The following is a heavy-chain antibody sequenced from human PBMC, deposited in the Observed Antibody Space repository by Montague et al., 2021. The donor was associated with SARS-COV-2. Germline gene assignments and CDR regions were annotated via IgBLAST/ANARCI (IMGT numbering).Heavy chain of an antibody. V-gene: IGHV4-61*02. J-gene: IGHJ5*02. Sequence: TLSLTCTVSGGSIRSGIYYWSWIRQPAGKGLEWIGRIYTSGGTNYNPSLNSRVTISVDTSKNQFSLKLSSVTAADTAVNYCARGTTVSSSGYYTGWFDPWGQGTLVTVSS. CDR1: GGSIRSGIYY. CDR3: ARGTTVSSSGYYTGWFDP. D-gene: IGHD3-3*01. CDR2: IYTSGGT.